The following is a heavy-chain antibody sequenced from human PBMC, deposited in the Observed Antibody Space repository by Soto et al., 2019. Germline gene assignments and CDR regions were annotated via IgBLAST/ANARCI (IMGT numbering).Heavy chain of an antibody. V-gene: IGHV3-23*01. CDR2: ISGRGDNT. D-gene: IGHD3-10*01. CDR3: AKYYGSGTGAFDI. CDR1: RFTFSNYA. Sequence: GGSLRLSCAASRFTFSNYAMTWVRQAPGKGLEWISAISGRGDNTYYADSVKGRFTISRDNSKNTLYLQMNSLRADDTAVYYCAKYYGSGTGAFDIWGRGTMVTVSS. J-gene: IGHJ3*02.